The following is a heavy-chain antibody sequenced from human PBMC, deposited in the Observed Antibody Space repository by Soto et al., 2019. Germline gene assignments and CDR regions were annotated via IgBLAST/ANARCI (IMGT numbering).Heavy chain of an antibody. D-gene: IGHD1-26*01. J-gene: IGHJ4*02. V-gene: IGHV3-30-3*01. CDR3: ARAPSGSYPEFDY. CDR1: GFIFSSYT. Sequence: SLRLSCAASGFIFSSYTMHWVRQAPGKGLEWVGVITYDGSNQYYADSVKGRFTISRDNSRNMLFLQMNSLRPDDTAVYYCARAPSGSYPEFDYWGQGXLVTVYS. CDR2: ITYDGSNQ.